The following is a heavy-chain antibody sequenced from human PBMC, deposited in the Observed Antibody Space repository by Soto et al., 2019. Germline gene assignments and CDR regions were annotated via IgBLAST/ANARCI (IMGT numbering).Heavy chain of an antibody. J-gene: IGHJ3*02. Sequence: GASVKVSCKASGYTFTGYYMHWVRQAPGQGLEWMGWINPNSGGTNYAQKFQGWVTMTRDTSISTAYMELSRLRSDDTAVYYCARLAVWAYYYDSSGYYDAFDIWGQGTMVTVSS. CDR1: GYTFTGYY. V-gene: IGHV1-2*04. CDR2: INPNSGGT. CDR3: ARLAVWAYYYDSSGYYDAFDI. D-gene: IGHD3-22*01.